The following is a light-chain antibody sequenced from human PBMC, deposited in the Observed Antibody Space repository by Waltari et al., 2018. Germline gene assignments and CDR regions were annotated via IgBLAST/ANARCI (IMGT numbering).Light chain of an antibody. CDR1: SSDVGAYNL. V-gene: IGLV2-23*02. CDR3: CSYAGTNTWV. CDR2: EVS. Sequence: QSALTQPASVSASPGQSITISCNGTSSDVGAYNLVSWYQQHPANAPKLLIFEVSKRPTGVSNRFSASKSGNTASMTISGLQAEDEATYHCCSYAGTNTWVFGGGTKVTVL. J-gene: IGLJ2*01.